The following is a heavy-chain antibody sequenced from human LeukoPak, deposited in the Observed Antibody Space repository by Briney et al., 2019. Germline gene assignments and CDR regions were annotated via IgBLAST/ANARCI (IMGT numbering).Heavy chain of an antibody. V-gene: IGHV4-39*01. J-gene: IGHJ4*02. D-gene: IGHD5-12*01. Sequence: SETLSLTCTVSGGSISSSSYYWGWIRQPPGTGLEWIGSIYYSGSTYYNPSLKSRVTISVDTSKNQFSLKLSSVTAADTAVYYCARGVGVYSGYDYFDYWGQGTLATVSS. CDR1: GGSISSSSYY. CDR2: IYYSGST. CDR3: ARGVGVYSGYDYFDY.